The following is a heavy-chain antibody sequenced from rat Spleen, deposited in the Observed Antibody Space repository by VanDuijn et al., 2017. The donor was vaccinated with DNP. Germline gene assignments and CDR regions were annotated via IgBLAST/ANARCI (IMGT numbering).Heavy chain of an antibody. CDR1: GFSLTSYH. CDR2: IHSDGSSD. Sequence: VQLKESGPGLVQPSQTLSLTCTVSGFSLTSYHVHWVRQAPKKGLEWVATIHSDGSSDYYGDSARGRFTISRDNAESTVYLQMDSLRSEDTATYYCARHRVLQWAFYFDSWGQGVMVTVSS. V-gene: IGHV5-7*01. CDR3: ARHRVLQWAFYFDS. D-gene: IGHD1-1*01. J-gene: IGHJ2*01.